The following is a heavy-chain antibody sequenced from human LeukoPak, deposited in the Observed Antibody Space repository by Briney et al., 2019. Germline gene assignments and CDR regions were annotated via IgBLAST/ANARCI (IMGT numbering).Heavy chain of an antibody. V-gene: IGHV3-48*04. CDR2: ISGSTKII. CDR1: GFTFSSYV. Sequence: GGSLRLSCAASGFTFSSYVMHWVRQAPGKGLEWVSYISGSTKIIYYADSVKGRFTISRDNANNSLFLQMNNLGADDSAVYYCASHTATPLRYFPLWGRGTLVTVSS. D-gene: IGHD4-17*01. CDR3: ASHTATPLRYFPL. J-gene: IGHJ2*01.